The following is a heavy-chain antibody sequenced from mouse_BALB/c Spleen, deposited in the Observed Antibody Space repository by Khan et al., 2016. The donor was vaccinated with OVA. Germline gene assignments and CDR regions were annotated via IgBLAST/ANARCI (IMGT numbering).Heavy chain of an antibody. CDR3: ARSAI. CDR1: SFTISSYC. J-gene: IGHJ2*01. Sequence: EVELVESGGGIVQPGGSLKRSCAASSFTISSYCMSLVRQTPDKRLELVATIDSNGGSTDYPDSLKRRFTITGDNAKNALYLQLRSLKSEDTAMYYCARSAIWGQGTTLTVSS. D-gene: IGHD2-12*01. V-gene: IGHV5-6-3*01. CDR2: IDSNGGST.